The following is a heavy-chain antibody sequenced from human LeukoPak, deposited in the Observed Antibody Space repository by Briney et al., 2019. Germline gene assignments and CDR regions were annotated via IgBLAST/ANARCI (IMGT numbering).Heavy chain of an antibody. D-gene: IGHD5-12*01. Sequence: GGSLRLSCAASGYTFTSYYMHWVRQAPGQGLEWMGIINPSDKSTSYAQKFQGRVTMTRDTSTTTVYMELRSLRSEDTAVYYCARADRYSDGNFDYWGQGTLVTVSS. J-gene: IGHJ4*02. CDR2: INPSDKST. V-gene: IGHV1-46*01. CDR1: GYTFTSYY. CDR3: ARADRYSDGNFDY.